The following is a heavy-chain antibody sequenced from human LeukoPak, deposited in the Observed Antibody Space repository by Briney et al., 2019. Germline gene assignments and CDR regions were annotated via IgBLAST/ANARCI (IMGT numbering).Heavy chain of an antibody. V-gene: IGHV4-39*01. CDR2: IFYGGST. CDR3: ARLDVDLDFDY. J-gene: IGHJ4*02. CDR1: GGSISSSNYY. Sequence: SETLSLTCTVSGGSISSSNYYWGWVRQPPGKGLEWIGNIFYGGSTDYNPSLKSRVTISVDTSKKQFSLKLSSVSAADTAVYYCARLDVDLDFDYWGLGTLVTVSS.